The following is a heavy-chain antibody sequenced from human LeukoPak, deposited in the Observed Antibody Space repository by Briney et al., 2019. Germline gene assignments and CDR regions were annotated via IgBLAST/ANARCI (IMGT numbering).Heavy chain of an antibody. CDR1: GFTFSSYA. J-gene: IGHJ4*02. D-gene: IGHD3-22*01. CDR3: ARDPSGDSSGYYLDY. V-gene: IGHV3-30*04. Sequence: GGSLRLSCAASGFTFSSYAMHWVRQAPGKGLEWVAVISCDGSNKYYADSVKGRFTISRDNSKNTLYLQMNSLRAEDTAVYYCARDPSGDSSGYYLDYWGQGTLVTVSS. CDR2: ISCDGSNK.